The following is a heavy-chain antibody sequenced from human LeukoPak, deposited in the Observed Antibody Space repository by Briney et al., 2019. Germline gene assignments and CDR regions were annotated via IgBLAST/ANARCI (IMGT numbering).Heavy chain of an antibody. CDR2: ISSSSSYI. CDR3: AREVEMATLPDY. V-gene: IGHV3-21*01. Sequence: PGGSLRLSCAASGFTFSSYSMNWVRQAPGKGLEWVSSISSSSSYIYYADSVKGRFTISRDNAKNSLYLQMNSLRAEDTAVYYCAREVEMATLPDYWGQGTLVTVSS. D-gene: IGHD5-24*01. CDR1: GFTFSSYS. J-gene: IGHJ4*02.